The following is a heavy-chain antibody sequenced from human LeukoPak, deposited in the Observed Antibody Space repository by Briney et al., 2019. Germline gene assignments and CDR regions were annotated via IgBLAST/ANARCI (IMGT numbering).Heavy chain of an antibody. V-gene: IGHV1-69*13. CDR2: IIPIFGTA. J-gene: IGHJ4*02. Sequence: SVNVSFKASGGTFSSYASSWVRQAPGQGLEWMGGIIPIFGTANYAQKFQGRVTITADESTSTAYMELSSLRSEDTAVYYCARTRYYDSSGYYYGFDYWGQGTLVTVSS. CDR3: ARTRYYDSSGYYYGFDY. D-gene: IGHD3-22*01. CDR1: GGTFSSYA.